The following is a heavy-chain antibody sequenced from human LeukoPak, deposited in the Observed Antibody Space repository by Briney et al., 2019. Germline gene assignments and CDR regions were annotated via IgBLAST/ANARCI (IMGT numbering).Heavy chain of an antibody. CDR1: GYTFISSG. CDR3: ARDRGKVVIATYWYFDL. CDR2: VSAYKSNT. Sequence: ASVKVSCKTSGYTFISSGISWVRQAPGQGLEWMGWVSAYKSNTNSAQKFQGRVTMTRDTSTSTVYMELSSLRSEDTAVYYCARDRGKVVIATYWYFDLWGRGTLVTVSS. V-gene: IGHV1-18*01. D-gene: IGHD3-22*01. J-gene: IGHJ2*01.